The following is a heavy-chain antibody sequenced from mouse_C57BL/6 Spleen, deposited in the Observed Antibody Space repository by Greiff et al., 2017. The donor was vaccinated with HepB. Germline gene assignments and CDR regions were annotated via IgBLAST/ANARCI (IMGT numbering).Heavy chain of an antibody. V-gene: IGHV5-6*02. CDR2: ISSGGSYT. Sequence: DVMLVESGGDLVKPGGSLKLSCAASGFTFSSYGMSWVRQTPDKRLEWVATISSGGSYTYYPDSVKGRFTISRDNAKNTLYLQMSSLKSEDTAMYYCASDSKAWFAYWGQGTLVTVSA. CDR1: GFTFSSYG. D-gene: IGHD2-5*01. CDR3: ASDSKAWFAY. J-gene: IGHJ3*01.